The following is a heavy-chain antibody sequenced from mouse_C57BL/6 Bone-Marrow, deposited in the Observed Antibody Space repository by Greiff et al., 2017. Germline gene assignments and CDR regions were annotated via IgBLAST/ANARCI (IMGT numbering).Heavy chain of an antibody. CDR1: GFTFSSYG. Sequence: EVKVVESGGDLVKPGGSLTLSCAASGFTFSSYGMSWVRQTPDKRLEWVATISSGGSYTYYPDSVKGRFTISRDNAKNTLYLQMSSLKSEDTAMYYCARQGRYYFDYWGQGTTLTVSS. CDR2: ISSGGSYT. CDR3: ARQGRYYFDY. J-gene: IGHJ2*01. V-gene: IGHV5-6*01.